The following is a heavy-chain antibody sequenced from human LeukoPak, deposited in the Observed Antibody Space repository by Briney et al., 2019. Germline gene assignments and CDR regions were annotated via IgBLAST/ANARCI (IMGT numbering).Heavy chain of an antibody. Sequence: PGGSLRLSCAASGFTFSNAWMSWVRQAPGKGLEWVGRIKSKTDGGTTDYAAPVKGRFTISRDDSKNTLYLQMNSLKTEDTAVYYCTTVPGGFYYYYYMDVWGKGTTVTVSS. CDR1: GFTFSNAW. CDR2: IKSKTDGGTT. CDR3: TTVPGGFYYYYYMDV. V-gene: IGHV3-15*01. J-gene: IGHJ6*03. D-gene: IGHD1-1*01.